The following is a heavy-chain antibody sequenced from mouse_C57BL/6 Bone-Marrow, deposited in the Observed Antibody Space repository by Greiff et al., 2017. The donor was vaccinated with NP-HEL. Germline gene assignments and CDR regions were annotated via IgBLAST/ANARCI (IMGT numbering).Heavy chain of an antibody. D-gene: IGHD2-2*01. J-gene: IGHJ3*01. CDR2: IRSGSSTI. V-gene: IGHV5-17*01. Sequence: EVKLVESGGGLVKPGGSLKLSCAASGFPFSDYGMHWVRQAPEKGLEWVAYIRSGSSTIYYADTVKGRFTISRANSKNTLFMQMTSRRSEDAAKYYCGRRLRRGWFAYWGQGTLVTVSA. CDR1: GFPFSDYG. CDR3: GRRLRRGWFAY.